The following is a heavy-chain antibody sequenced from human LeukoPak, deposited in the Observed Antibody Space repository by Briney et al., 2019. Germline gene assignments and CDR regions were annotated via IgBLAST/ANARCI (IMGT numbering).Heavy chain of an antibody. V-gene: IGHV1-46*03. CDR2: INPSGGST. CDR1: GYTFTNYY. Sequence: ASMKVSCKAYGYTFTNYYMHWERQAPGQGLEWMGIINPSGGSTTYAQKFQGRVTITRDTSTSTVYMTLSSLTSEDTAVYYCARAGYWAATGYATDWGQGSLVTVSS. J-gene: IGHJ4*02. CDR3: ARAGYWAATGYATD. D-gene: IGHD6-13*01.